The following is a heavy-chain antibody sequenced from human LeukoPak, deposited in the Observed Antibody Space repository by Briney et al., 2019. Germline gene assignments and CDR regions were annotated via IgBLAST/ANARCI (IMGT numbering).Heavy chain of an antibody. CDR2: INHSGST. D-gene: IGHD3-3*01. CDR3: ARPRTRHYDFWSGYVH. Sequence: SETLSLTCAVYGGSFSGYYWSWIRQPPGKGLEWIGEINHSGSTNYNPSLKSRVTISVDTSKNQFSLKLSSVTAADTAVYYCARPRTRHYDFWSGYVHWGQGTLVTVSS. CDR1: GGSFSGYY. J-gene: IGHJ4*02. V-gene: IGHV4-34*01.